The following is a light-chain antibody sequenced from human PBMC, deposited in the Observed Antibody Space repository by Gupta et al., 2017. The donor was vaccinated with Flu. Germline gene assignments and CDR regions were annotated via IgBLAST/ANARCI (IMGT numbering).Light chain of an antibody. J-gene: IGLJ1*01. Sequence: SVLTQPPSVSAPPAQRATLSCTGTTSNIGAYYDVQWYQHLPETAPKLLIYGNFDRPSGVPDRFSGSKSGITASLAITGLQADDEADYYCQSFDSGLNAYVFGTGTKVTVL. CDR2: GNF. CDR1: TSNIGAYYD. CDR3: QSFDSGLNAYV. V-gene: IGLV1-40*01.